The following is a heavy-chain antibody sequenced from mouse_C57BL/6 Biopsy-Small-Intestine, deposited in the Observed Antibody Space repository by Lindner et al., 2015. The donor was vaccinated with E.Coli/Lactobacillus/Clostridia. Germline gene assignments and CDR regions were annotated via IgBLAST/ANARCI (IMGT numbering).Heavy chain of an antibody. CDR3: TRGAYGSSYWFAY. J-gene: IGHJ3*01. Sequence: VQLQESGPGMVKPSQSLSLTCTVTGYSITSGYDWHWIRHFPGNKLEWMGYISYSGYTNYNPSLNSRLSITRDTSKNHFFLKLNSVTTEDTATYYCTRGAYGSSYWFAYWGQGTLVTVSA. V-gene: IGHV3-1*01. D-gene: IGHD1-1*01. CDR1: GYSITSGYD. CDR2: ISYSGYT.